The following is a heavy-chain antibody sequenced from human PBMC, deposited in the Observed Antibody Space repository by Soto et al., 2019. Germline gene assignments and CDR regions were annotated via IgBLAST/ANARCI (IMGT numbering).Heavy chain of an antibody. CDR2: ISYDGSTK. CDR3: AKAPYYDFWSGYYADYYYYGMDV. V-gene: IGHV3-30*18. J-gene: IGHJ6*02. Sequence: QVQLVESGGGVVQPGRSLRLSCAASGFTFSSYGMHWVRQAPGKGLEWVAVISYDGSTKYYADSVKGRFTISRDNSKNTLYLQTNSLRGEDTAVYYCAKAPYYDFWSGYYADYYYYGMDVWGQGTTVAVSS. D-gene: IGHD3-3*01. CDR1: GFTFSSYG.